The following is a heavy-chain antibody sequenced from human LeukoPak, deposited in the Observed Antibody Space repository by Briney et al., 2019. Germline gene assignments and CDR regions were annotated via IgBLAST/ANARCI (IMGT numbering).Heavy chain of an antibody. CDR1: GYTFTSYY. CDR2: INPSGGST. J-gene: IGHJ4*02. Sequence: ASVKVSCKASGYTFTSYYMHWVRQAPGQGLEWMGIINPSGGSTSYAQKFQGRVTMTRDMSTSTAYMELSSLRAEDTAVYYCARDGQFSGYDHDYWGQGTLVTVSS. CDR3: ARDGQFSGYDHDY. V-gene: IGHV1-46*01. D-gene: IGHD5-12*01.